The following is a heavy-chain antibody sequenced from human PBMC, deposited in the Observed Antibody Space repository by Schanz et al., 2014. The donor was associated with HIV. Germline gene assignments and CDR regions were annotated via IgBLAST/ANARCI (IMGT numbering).Heavy chain of an antibody. D-gene: IGHD6-19*01. CDR2: ISISGETT. J-gene: IGHJ3*02. Sequence: EVQLLESGGGLVQPGESLRLSCAVSGFRFSSHAMTWVRQAPGKGLEWVSGISISGETTYYADSVKGRFTISRDNPKNTLYLQMNSLRAEDTAIYYCARSPDWAGTDAFDIWGQGTMVTVSS. CDR1: GFRFSSHA. V-gene: IGHV3-23*01. CDR3: ARSPDWAGTDAFDI.